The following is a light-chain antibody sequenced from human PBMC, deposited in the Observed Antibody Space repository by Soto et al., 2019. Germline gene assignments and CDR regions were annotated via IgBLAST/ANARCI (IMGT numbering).Light chain of an antibody. CDR3: TSYAGSNIPVV. V-gene: IGLV2-8*01. J-gene: IGLJ2*01. CDR1: SSDVGGYNF. CDR2: EVS. Sequence: QSALTQPPSASGSPGQSVTISCTGTSSDVGGYNFVSWYQQHPGKAPKLMIYEVSKRPPGVPDRFSGSKSGNTASLTVSGLQADDEADYYCTSYAGSNIPVVFGGGTKVTVL.